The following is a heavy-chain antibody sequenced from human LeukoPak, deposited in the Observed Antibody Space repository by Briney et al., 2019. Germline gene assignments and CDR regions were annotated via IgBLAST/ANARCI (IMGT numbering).Heavy chain of an antibody. CDR3: ARLNYYDSSGYYRSHYYYYMDV. CDR1: GGSFSGYY. Sequence: SETLSLTCAVYGGSFSGYYWSWIRQPPGKGLEWIGEINHSGSTNYNPSLKSRVTISVDTSKNQFSLKLSSVTAADTAVYYCARLNYYDSSGYYRSHYYYYMDVWGKGTTVTVSS. D-gene: IGHD3-22*01. J-gene: IGHJ6*03. V-gene: IGHV4-34*01. CDR2: INHSGST.